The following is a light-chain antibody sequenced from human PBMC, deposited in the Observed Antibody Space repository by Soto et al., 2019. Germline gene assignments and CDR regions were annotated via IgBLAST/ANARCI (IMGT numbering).Light chain of an antibody. Sequence: QSALTQPASVSGSPGQSITISCTGTSSDVAGYNYVSWYQQRPGRAPQLILFDVNTRPSGVSNRFSGSKSGSTASLTISGLQAEDEADYYCSSYTATSALILFGGGTKVTVL. CDR3: SSYTATSALIL. V-gene: IGLV2-14*03. J-gene: IGLJ2*01. CDR1: SSDVAGYNY. CDR2: DVN.